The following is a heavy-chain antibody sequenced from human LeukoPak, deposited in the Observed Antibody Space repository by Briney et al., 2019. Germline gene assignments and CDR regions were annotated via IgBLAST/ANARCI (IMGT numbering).Heavy chain of an antibody. D-gene: IGHD6-13*01. Sequence: GGSLRLSCAASGFTFSSYAMHWVRQAPGKGLEWVAVISYDGSNKYYADSVKGRFTISRDNSKNTLYLQMNSLRAEDTAVYYCARDRDSSSWYDWFDPWGQGTLVTVSS. J-gene: IGHJ5*02. CDR2: ISYDGSNK. V-gene: IGHV3-30*04. CDR1: GFTFSSYA. CDR3: ARDRDSSSWYDWFDP.